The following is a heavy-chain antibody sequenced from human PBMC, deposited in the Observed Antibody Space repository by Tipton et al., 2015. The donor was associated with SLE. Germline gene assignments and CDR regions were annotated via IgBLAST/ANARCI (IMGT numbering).Heavy chain of an antibody. J-gene: IGHJ3*02. V-gene: IGHV4-4*08. D-gene: IGHD2-21*02. CDR2: IYSSGST. CDR1: GGSIIVYY. Sequence: PGLVKPSETLSLTCTVSGGSIIVYYWSWIRQSPGKGLEWIGHIYSSGSTMYHPSLKRRVSMSVDAAKNQFSLELTSVTAADTAVYFCARDRRVVSAQGAYDIWGQGKMVTVSS. CDR3: ARDRRVVSAQGAYDI.